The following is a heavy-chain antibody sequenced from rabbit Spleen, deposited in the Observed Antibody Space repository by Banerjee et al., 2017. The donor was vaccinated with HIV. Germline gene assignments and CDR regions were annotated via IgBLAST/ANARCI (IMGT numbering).Heavy chain of an antibody. CDR1: GFGFSNYG. Sequence: QLKETGGGLVQPGGSLKLSCKASGFGFSNYGVSWVRQAPGKGLEWIGYIDPVFGSTTYASWVNGRFTISSHNAQNTLYLQLNSLTAADTATYFCVREVAAKFSLWGQGTLVTVS. D-gene: IGHD4-1*01. CDR2: IDPVFGST. V-gene: IGHV1S7*01. J-gene: IGHJ4*01. CDR3: VREVAAKFSL.